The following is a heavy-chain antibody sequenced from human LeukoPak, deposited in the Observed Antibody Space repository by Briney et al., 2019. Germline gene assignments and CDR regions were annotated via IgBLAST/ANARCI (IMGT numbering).Heavy chain of an antibody. V-gene: IGHV5-10-1*01. CDR2: IDSSDSHI. CDR3: ASVYAGDFDY. D-gene: IGHD2-8*01. Sequence: GESLKISCQGSGYSFSAYWITWVRQMPGKGLEWMGRIDSSDSHIKYSPSFQGHVTISVDKSISTAYLQWSSLKASDTAMYYCASVYAGDFDYWGQGTLVTVSS. J-gene: IGHJ4*02. CDR1: GYSFSAYW.